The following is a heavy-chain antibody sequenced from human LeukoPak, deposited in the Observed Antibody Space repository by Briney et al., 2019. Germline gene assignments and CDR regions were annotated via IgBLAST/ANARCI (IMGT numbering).Heavy chain of an antibody. J-gene: IGHJ5*02. CDR1: GYTFTSYG. CDR3: ARENVVSLWFGELLP. CDR2: ISAYNGNT. V-gene: IGHV1-18*01. D-gene: IGHD3-10*01. Sequence: ASVKVSCKASGYTFTSYGISWVRQAPGQGLEWMGWISAYNGNTNYAQKLQGRVTMATDTSTSTAYMELRSLRSDDTAVYYCARENVVSLWFGELLPWGQGTLVTVSS.